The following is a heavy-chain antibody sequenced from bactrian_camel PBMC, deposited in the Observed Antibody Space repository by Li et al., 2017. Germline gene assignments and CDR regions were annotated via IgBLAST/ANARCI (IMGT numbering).Heavy chain of an antibody. CDR2: IRPGSGTT. CDR1: GYTKTRTS. CDR3: ATHGYTWGYYF. V-gene: IGHV3S1*01. J-gene: IGHJ4*01. Sequence: HVQLVESGGGLVQPGGPLRLSCLVRGYTKTRTSMAWFRQVPGKEREGVAAIRPGSGTTSYAGSVKDRFTISQDNAKNTVYLQMNSLKPEDTAPYYCATHGYTWGYYFWGQGTQVTVS. D-gene: IGHD3*01.